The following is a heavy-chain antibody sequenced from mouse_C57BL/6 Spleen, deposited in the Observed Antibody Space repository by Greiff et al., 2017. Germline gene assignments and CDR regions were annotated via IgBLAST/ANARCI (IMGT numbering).Heavy chain of an antibody. J-gene: IGHJ3*01. CDR1: GYTFTSYW. V-gene: IGHV1-50*01. D-gene: IGHD3-2*02. CDR3: ARPASSGEGSWFAY. Sequence: QVQLQQPGAELVKPGASVKLSCKASGYTFTSYWMQWVKQRPGQGLEWIGEIDPSDSYTTYNQKFKGKATLTVDTSSSTAYMQLSSLTSEDSAVYYCARPASSGEGSWFAYWGQGTLVTVSA. CDR2: IDPSDSYT.